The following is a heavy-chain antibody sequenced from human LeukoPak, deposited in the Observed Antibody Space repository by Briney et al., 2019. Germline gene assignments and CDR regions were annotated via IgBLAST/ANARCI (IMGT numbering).Heavy chain of an antibody. CDR3: AREGCSSTNCYPPFDS. CDR2: IYGTGST. D-gene: IGHD2-2*01. CDR1: GDSISSGSYY. Sequence: SETLSLTCTVSGDSISSGSYYWSWIRQPAGKGLEWIGRIYGTGSTNYNPSLRSRVTISVDTSKNQFSLKLSSVTAADTAVYYCAREGCSSTNCYPPFDSWGQGTLVTVPS. J-gene: IGHJ4*02. V-gene: IGHV4-61*02.